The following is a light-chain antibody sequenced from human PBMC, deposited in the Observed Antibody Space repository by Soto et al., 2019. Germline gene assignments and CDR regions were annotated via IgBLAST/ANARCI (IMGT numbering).Light chain of an antibody. CDR1: NTDVGGYNY. Sequence: QSALTQPASVSGSPGQSITVSCTGINTDVGGYNYVSWYQHRPGKAPRLMIYEVRNRLSGVSNRFSGSKSGNTASLTISGLQSEDEADYYCTSYTPTGALVFGSGTKV. V-gene: IGLV2-14*01. CDR3: TSYTPTGALV. J-gene: IGLJ6*01. CDR2: EVR.